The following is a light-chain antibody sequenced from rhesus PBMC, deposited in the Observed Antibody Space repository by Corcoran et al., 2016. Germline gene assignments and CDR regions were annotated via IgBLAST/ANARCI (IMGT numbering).Light chain of an antibody. CDR3: MQALEFPLT. CDR2: GVS. Sequence: DIVMTQTPLSLPVTPGEPASISCRSSPSLLDSEDGNTYLDWYLQKPGQSPQLLIYGVSNRASGIPDRFSGSGADTDFTLKISRVEAEDVEVYYCMQALEFPLTFGGGTKVEIK. J-gene: IGKJ4*01. V-gene: IGKV2-104*02. CDR1: PSLLDSEDGNTY.